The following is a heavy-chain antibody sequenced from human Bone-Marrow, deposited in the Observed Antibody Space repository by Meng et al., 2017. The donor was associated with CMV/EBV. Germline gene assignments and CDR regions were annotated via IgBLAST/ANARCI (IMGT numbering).Heavy chain of an antibody. CDR3: ARVVIDCSSTSCYRSYGMDV. J-gene: IGHJ6*02. CDR2: IYYSWST. CDR1: GGTFSSYY. V-gene: IGHV4-59*01. D-gene: IGHD2-2*02. Sequence: GSLRLSCTVSGGTFSSYYWSWIRQPPGKGLEWIGYIYYSWSTNYNPSLKSRVTISVDTSKNQCYLKLSSVTAADTAVYYCARVVIDCSSTSCYRSYGMDVWGQGTTVTVSS.